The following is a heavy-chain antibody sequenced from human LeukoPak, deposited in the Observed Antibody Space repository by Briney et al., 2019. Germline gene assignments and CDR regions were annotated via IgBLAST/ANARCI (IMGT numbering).Heavy chain of an antibody. CDR3: ARFPYYYDSSGYYYYFDY. CDR2: VYYSGST. J-gene: IGHJ4*02. V-gene: IGHV4-59*01. Sequence: SETLSLTCTVSGGSISRYYWSWIRQPPGKGLEWIGSVYYSGSTNYNPSLKSRVTIAVDTSKNQFSLKLISVTAADTAVYYCARFPYYYDSSGYYYYFDYWGQGTLVTVSS. D-gene: IGHD3-22*01. CDR1: GGSISRYY.